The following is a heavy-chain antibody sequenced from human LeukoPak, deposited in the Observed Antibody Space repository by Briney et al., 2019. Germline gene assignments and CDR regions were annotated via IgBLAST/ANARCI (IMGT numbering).Heavy chain of an antibody. Sequence: QPGRSLRLSCAASGFTFSSYGMHWVRQAPGKGLEWVAVISYDGSNKYYADSVKGRFTISRDNSKNTLYLQMNSLRAEDTAVYYCARDQSLYYYDSSGRDAFDIWGQGTMVTVSS. CDR1: GFTFSSYG. CDR3: ARDQSLYYYDSSGRDAFDI. CDR2: ISYDGSNK. V-gene: IGHV3-30*19. J-gene: IGHJ3*02. D-gene: IGHD3-22*01.